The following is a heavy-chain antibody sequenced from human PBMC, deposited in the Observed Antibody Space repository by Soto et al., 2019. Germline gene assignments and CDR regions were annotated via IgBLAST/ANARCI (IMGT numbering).Heavy chain of an antibody. J-gene: IGHJ6*02. Sequence: QVPLVQSGAEVKKPGASVKVSCKASGYTFTSYDINWVRQATGQGLEWMGWMNPNSGNTGYAQKFQGRVTMTRNTSISTAYMELSCLRSEDTAVYYCARDRGVGATLYYYYGMDVWGQGTTVTVSS. D-gene: IGHD1-26*01. CDR3: ARDRGVGATLYYYYGMDV. V-gene: IGHV1-8*01. CDR2: MNPNSGNT. CDR1: GYTFTSYD.